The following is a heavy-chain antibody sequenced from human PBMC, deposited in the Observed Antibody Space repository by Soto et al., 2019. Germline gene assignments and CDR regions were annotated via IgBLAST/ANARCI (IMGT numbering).Heavy chain of an antibody. D-gene: IGHD2-2*01. CDR3: AKVWCSSTSCPFDY. J-gene: IGHJ4*02. V-gene: IGHV3-23*01. Sequence: GGSLRLSCAASGFTFSNFAMSWVRQAPGKGLEWVSTIGGSDTSTYYADSVKGRFTISRDNSINTLHLQMNSLRVEDTAVYYSAKVWCSSTSCPFDYWGQGTLVTVSS. CDR1: GFTFSNFA. CDR2: IGGSDTST.